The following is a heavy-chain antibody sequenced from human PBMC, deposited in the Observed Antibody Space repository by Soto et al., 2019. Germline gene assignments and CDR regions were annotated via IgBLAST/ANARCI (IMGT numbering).Heavy chain of an antibody. CDR3: ARIMVRGPIDY. Sequence: PSETLSLTCAVYGGSFSGYYWSWIRQPPGKGLEWIGEINHSGSTNYNPSLKSRVTISVDTSKNQFSLKLSSVTAADTAVYYCARIMVRGPIDYWGQGTLVTVS. J-gene: IGHJ4*02. CDR2: INHSGST. CDR1: GGSFSGYY. V-gene: IGHV4-34*01. D-gene: IGHD3-10*01.